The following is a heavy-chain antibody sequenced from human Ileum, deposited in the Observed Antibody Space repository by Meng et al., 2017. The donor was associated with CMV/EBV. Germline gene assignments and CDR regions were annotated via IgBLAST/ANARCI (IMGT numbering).Heavy chain of an antibody. CDR2: FNPSGGYT. D-gene: IGHD4-17*01. J-gene: IGHJ4*02. CDR3: ARARDYGPIDY. V-gene: IGHV1-46*01. Sequence: QVKGVQSGAEVKKPGASVKVSCKAYGYTFTSYDMHWVRQAPGQGIEWMGVFNPSGGYTNYAQDFKGRVTMTRDTSTTTVSMDLSSLRSEDTAVYYCARARDYGPIDYWGQGTLVTVSS. CDR1: GYTFTSYD.